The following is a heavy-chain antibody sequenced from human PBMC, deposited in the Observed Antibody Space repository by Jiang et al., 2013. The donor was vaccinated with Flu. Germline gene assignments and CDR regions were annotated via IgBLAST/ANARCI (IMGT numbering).Heavy chain of an antibody. J-gene: IGHJ1*01. CDR3: ARQGGYSYGEISEYFQH. D-gene: IGHD5-18*01. CDR1: GYSFSSYW. CDR2: IYPGDSET. Sequence: VQLVESGAEVKKPGESLKISCKGYGYSFSSYWIGWVRQMPGKGLEWMGIIYPGDSETRYSPSFQGQVIISADKSIRTAYLQWSSLKASDTAMYYCARQGGYSYGEISEYFQHWGQGTLVTVSS. V-gene: IGHV5-51*01.